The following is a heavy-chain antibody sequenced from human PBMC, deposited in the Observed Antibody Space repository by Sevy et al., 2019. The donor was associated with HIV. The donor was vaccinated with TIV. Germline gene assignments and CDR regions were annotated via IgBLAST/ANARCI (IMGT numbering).Heavy chain of an antibody. J-gene: IGHJ6*02. CDR3: AKGPSGSYYYLSYLDV. CDR2: ISGSGGST. CDR1: GFTFSSYA. Sequence: GGSLRLSCAASGFTFSSYAMSWVRQAPGKGLEWVSAISGSGGSTYYADSVKGRFTISRDNSKNTLYLQMNSLRAEDKAVYYCAKGPSGSYYYLSYLDVWGQGTTVTVSS. V-gene: IGHV3-23*01. D-gene: IGHD1-26*01.